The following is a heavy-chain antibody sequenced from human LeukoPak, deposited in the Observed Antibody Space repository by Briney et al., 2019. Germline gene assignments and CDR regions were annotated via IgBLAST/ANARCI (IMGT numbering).Heavy chain of an antibody. V-gene: IGHV4-59*01. CDR2: IYYAGST. CDR3: ARGGNYWPQWWFDP. D-gene: IGHD1-26*01. Sequence: KPSETLSLTCTVSGGSISTYYWSWIRQPPGKGLEWIGYIYYAGSTSHNPSLKSRVTMSLDASKNQFSLELNSVTPADTAVYYCARGGNYWPQWWFDPWGRGTLVSVSS. CDR1: GGSISTYY. J-gene: IGHJ5*02.